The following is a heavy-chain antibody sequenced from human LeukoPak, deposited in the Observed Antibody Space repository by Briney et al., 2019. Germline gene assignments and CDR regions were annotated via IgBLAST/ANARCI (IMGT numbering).Heavy chain of an antibody. CDR1: GGSISSYY. V-gene: IGHV4-59*01. J-gene: IGHJ4*02. D-gene: IGHD2-15*01. CDR2: IYYSGST. Sequence: SETLSLTCTVSGGSISSYYWSWIRQPPGKGLEWIGYIYYSGSTNYNPSLKSRVTISVDTSKNQFSLKLSSVTAADTAVYYCAKGSGSSCYSPCDYWGPGILVTVSS. CDR3: AKGSGSSCYSPCDY.